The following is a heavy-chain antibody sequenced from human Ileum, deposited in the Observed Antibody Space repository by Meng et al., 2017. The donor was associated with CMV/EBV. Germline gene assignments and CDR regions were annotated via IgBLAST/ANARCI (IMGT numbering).Heavy chain of an antibody. CDR2: IKQDGSEK. CDR1: GFTFSSYW. D-gene: IGHD3-10*01. Sequence: GGSLRLSCAASGFTFSSYWMSWVRQAPGKGLEWVANIKQDGSEKYYVDSVKGRFTISRDNAKNSLYLQMNSLRAEDTAVYYCARDDMVRGVIFYYYYGMDVWGPGTMVTVSS. CDR3: ARDDMVRGVIFYYYYGMDV. V-gene: IGHV3-7*01. J-gene: IGHJ6*02.